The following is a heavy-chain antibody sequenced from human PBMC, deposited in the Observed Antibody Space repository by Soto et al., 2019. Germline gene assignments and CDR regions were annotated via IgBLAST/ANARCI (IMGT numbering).Heavy chain of an antibody. D-gene: IGHD4-17*01. V-gene: IGHV4-31*03. J-gene: IGHJ4*02. CDR1: SGSISSGDYY. CDR2: IYSSGSP. CDR3: ARDRADGDSERVFDY. Sequence: PSETLSLTCSVSSGSISSGDYYWSWIRQNPGKGLEWIGNIYSSGSPYYSPSLRSRVTVSMDTSKNQFSLKLYYVTAADTAVYYCARDRADGDSERVFDYWGQGTLVTVS.